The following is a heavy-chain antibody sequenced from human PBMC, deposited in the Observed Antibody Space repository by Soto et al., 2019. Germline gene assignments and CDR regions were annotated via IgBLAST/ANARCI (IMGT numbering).Heavy chain of an antibody. CDR2: ISKSGSNT. V-gene: IGHV3-11*01. D-gene: IGHD1-26*01. CDR3: AREVSGRYSTFDY. J-gene: IGHJ4*02. Sequence: PGGSLRLSCAASGFALSDYYMSWVRQAPGEGLEWMTDISKSGSNTYYVDSVKGRFTISRDNARNTLDLQMNSLRSDDTAVYYCAREVSGRYSTFDYWGQGILVTVSS. CDR1: GFALSDYY.